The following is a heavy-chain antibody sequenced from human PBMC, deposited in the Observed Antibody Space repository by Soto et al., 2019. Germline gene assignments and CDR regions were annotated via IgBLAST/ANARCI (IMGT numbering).Heavy chain of an antibody. CDR1: GFTFSSYS. CDR2: ISSSSSYI. V-gene: IGHV3-21*01. D-gene: IGHD3-3*01. J-gene: IGHJ4*02. CDR3: ARDTGANYDFWSGTIDY. Sequence: GGSLRLSCAASGFTFSSYSMNWVRQAPGKGLEWVSSISSSSSYIYYADSVKGRFTISRDNAKNSLYLQMNSLRAEDTAVYYCARDTGANYDFWSGTIDYWGQGTLVTVSS.